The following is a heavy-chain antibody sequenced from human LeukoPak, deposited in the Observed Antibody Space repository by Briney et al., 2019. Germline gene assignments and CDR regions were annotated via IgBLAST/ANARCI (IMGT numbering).Heavy chain of an antibody. Sequence: PSETLSLTCTVSGGSISSYYWSWIRQPPGKGLEWIGYIYYSGSTNYNPSLKSRVTISVDTSKNQFSLKLSSVTAADTAVYYCARDGVDTAMADWGQGTLVTVSS. CDR1: GGSISSYY. D-gene: IGHD5-18*01. J-gene: IGHJ4*02. CDR3: ARDGVDTAMAD. CDR2: IYYSGST. V-gene: IGHV4-59*01.